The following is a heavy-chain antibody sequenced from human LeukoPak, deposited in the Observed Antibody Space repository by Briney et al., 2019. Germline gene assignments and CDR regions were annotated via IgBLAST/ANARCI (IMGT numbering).Heavy chain of an antibody. CDR2: ISCDGSNK. CDR1: GFTFSSYG. J-gene: IGHJ4*02. CDR3: AKDRPPYSSGWYYFDY. V-gene: IGHV3-30*18. D-gene: IGHD6-19*01. Sequence: PGRSLRLSCAASGFTFSSYGMHWVRQAPGKGLEWVAVISCDGSNKYYADSVKGRFTISRDNSKNTLYLQMNSLRAEDTAVYYCAKDRPPYSSGWYYFDYWGQGTLVTVSS.